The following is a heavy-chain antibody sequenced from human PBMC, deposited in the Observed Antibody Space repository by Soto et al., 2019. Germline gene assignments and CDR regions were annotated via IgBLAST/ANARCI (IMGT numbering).Heavy chain of an antibody. CDR3: AKDRQPDGSWTFDL. Sequence: EAPLLESGGQLVQPGGSLRLSCAASGFTFSTYTMNWVRQALGKGLEWVAGIFPGGSTYYANSVKGRFTISRDHSQSSVCLQRSSQRDEGTAVYYCAKDRQPDGSWTFDLWGQGPLVTVSS. J-gene: IGHJ4*02. CDR2: IFPGGST. CDR1: GFTFSTYT. D-gene: IGHD3-22*01. V-gene: IGHV3-23*03.